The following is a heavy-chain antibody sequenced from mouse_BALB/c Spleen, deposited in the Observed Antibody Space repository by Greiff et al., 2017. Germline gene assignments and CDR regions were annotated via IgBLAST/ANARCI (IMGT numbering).Heavy chain of an antibody. D-gene: IGHD1-1*01. V-gene: IGHV3-2*02. CDR3: ARGGSYGDYAMDY. CDR1: GYSITSDYA. Sequence: EVQLQESGPGLVKPSQSLSLTCTVTGYSITSDYAWNWIRQFPGNKLEWMGYISYSGSTSYNPSLKSRISITRDTSKNQFFLQLNSVTTEDTATYYCARGGSYGDYAMDYWGQGTSVTVSS. CDR2: ISYSGST. J-gene: IGHJ4*01.